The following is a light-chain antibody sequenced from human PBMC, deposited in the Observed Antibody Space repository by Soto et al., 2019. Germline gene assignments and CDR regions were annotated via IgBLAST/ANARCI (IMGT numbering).Light chain of an antibody. Sequence: QSVLTQPASVSGSPGQSITISCTGTSSNVGGYHYVSWHQQHPGKAPKLMIYEVSNRPSGVSNRFSGSKSGNTASLTISGLQPEDETDYYCSSYTSSNTLVFGTGTKVTVL. J-gene: IGLJ1*01. V-gene: IGLV2-14*01. CDR2: EVS. CDR1: SSNVGGYHY. CDR3: SSYTSSNTLV.